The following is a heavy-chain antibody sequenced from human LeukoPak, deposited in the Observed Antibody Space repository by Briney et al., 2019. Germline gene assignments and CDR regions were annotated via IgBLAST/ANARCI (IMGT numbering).Heavy chain of an antibody. CDR3: ARHWAY. J-gene: IGHJ4*02. D-gene: IGHD3-16*01. Sequence: SETLSLTCTVSGGSITTTNYYWGWIRQPPGKGLEWIGSISYTGSSYYNPSLESRVTISVDTSKNQFSLKLTSVTTADTAVYYCARHWAYWGQGTLVTVSS. V-gene: IGHV4-39*01. CDR1: GGSITTTNYY. CDR2: ISYTGSS.